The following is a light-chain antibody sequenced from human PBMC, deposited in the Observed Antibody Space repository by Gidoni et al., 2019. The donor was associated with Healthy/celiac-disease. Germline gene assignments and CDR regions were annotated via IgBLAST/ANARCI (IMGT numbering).Light chain of an antibody. CDR2: KAS. V-gene: IGKV1-5*03. J-gene: IGKJ1*01. Sequence: DIQLTQSPSTLSASVGDRVTITCRASQRISSWLAWYQQKPGKAPKLLSYKASSLESGVPSRFSGSGSGTEFTLTISSLQPDDFATYYCQQYNSYSPVTFGQGTKVEIK. CDR1: QRISSW. CDR3: QQYNSYSPVT.